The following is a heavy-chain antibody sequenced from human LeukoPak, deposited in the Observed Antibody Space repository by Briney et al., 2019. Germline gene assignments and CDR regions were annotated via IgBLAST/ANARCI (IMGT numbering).Heavy chain of an antibody. CDR3: ARDRGRAIFGVVIIVWYFDF. D-gene: IGHD3-3*01. V-gene: IGHV3-23*01. CDR1: GFTFSNYA. J-gene: IGHJ4*02. CDR2: INSGSGGT. Sequence: PGGSLRLSCAASGFTFSNYAMSWVRQAPGKGLERVSTINSGSGGTYYADSVKGRFTISRDNSKNTLYLQMNSLRAEDTAMYYCARDRGRAIFGVVIIVWYFDFWGQGTLVTVSS.